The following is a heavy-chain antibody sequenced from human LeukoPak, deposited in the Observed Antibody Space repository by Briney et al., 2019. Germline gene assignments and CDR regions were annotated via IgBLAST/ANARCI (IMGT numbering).Heavy chain of an antibody. J-gene: IGHJ5*02. CDR1: GYSISSGYY. V-gene: IGHV4-61*01. CDR2: IYYSGST. D-gene: IGHD2-2*02. CDR3: ARADAFSGGRYQLRYPSGWFDP. Sequence: SETLSLTCTVSGYSISSGYYWGWIRQPPGKGLVWIGYIYYSGSTNYNPSLKSRVTISVDTSKNQFSLKLSSVTAADTAVYYCARADAFSGGRYQLRYPSGWFDPWGQGTLVTVSS.